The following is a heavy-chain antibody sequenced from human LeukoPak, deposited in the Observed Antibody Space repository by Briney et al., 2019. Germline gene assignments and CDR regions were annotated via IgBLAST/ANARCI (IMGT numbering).Heavy chain of an antibody. J-gene: IGHJ4*02. CDR2: IKQDGSEK. CDR3: ARDPPVAVTGPSLDY. V-gene: IGHV3-7*01. D-gene: IGHD6-19*01. CDR1: GFTFSSYW. Sequence: GGSLRLSCAASGFTFSSYWMSWVRQAPGKGLEWVAHIKQDGSEKYYVDSVKGRFTISRDNAKNSLYLQMNSLRAEDTAVYYCARDPPVAVTGPSLDYWGQGTLVTVSS.